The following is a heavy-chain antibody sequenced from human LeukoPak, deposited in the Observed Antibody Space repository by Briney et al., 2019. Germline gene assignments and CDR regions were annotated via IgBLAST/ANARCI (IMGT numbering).Heavy chain of an antibody. CDR1: GFTVGSNY. D-gene: IGHD1-20*01. CDR3: ARGGGTITIKGSDY. Sequence: GGSLRLSCAASGFTVGSNYMSWVRQAPGKGLEWVSVIYSGGSTYYADSVKGRFTISRDNSKNTLYLQMNSLRAEDTAVYYCARGGGTITIKGSDYWGQGTLVTVSS. V-gene: IGHV3-53*01. CDR2: IYSGGST. J-gene: IGHJ4*02.